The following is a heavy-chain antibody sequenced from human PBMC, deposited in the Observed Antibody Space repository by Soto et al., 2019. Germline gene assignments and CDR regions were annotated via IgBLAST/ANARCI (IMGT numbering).Heavy chain of an antibody. CDR3: ARGELADHYYGSGSPNFDY. CDR2: INPSGGST. J-gene: IGHJ4*02. V-gene: IGHV1-46*03. Sequence: ASVTVSCKASGYTFTSYYMHWVRQAPGQGLEWMGIINPSGGSTSYAQKFQGRVTMTRDTSTSTVYMELSSLRSEDTAVYYCARGELADHYYGSGSPNFDYWGQGTLVTVSS. D-gene: IGHD3-10*01. CDR1: GYTFTSYY.